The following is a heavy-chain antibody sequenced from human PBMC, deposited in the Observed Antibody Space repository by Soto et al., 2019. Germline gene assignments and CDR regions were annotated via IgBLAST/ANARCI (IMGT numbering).Heavy chain of an antibody. V-gene: IGHV1-18*01. CDR1: GYTFTSYG. J-gene: IGHJ6*03. Sequence: ASVKVSCKASGYTFTSYGISWVRQAPGQGLEWMGWISAYNGNTNYAQKLQGRVTMTTDTSTSTAYMELRSLRSDDTAVYYCARGVPPGIAAPKGYYYYYMDVWGKGTTVTVSS. D-gene: IGHD6-13*01. CDR3: ARGVPPGIAAPKGYYYYYMDV. CDR2: ISAYNGNT.